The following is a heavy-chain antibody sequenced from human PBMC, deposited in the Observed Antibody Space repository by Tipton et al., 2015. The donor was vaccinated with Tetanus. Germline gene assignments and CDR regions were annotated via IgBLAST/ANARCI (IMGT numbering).Heavy chain of an antibody. CDR3: ARGHLRGIVVAVFDF. J-gene: IGHJ4*02. D-gene: IGHD2-15*01. V-gene: IGHV4-30-2*01. CDR1: GDSITSTKYS. Sequence: TLSLTCTVSGDSITSTKYSWNWIRQPPGNGLEWIGYVYHTGSTYYKPSLKSRVTMSVDRSMNQFYLNLNSVTAADTAVYYCARGHLRGIVVAVFDFWGQGALVSVSS. CDR2: VYHTGST.